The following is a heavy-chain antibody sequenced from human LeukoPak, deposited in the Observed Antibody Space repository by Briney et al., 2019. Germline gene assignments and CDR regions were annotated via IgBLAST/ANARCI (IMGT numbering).Heavy chain of an antibody. V-gene: IGHV4-39*07. Sequence: SETLSLTCTVSGGSISSSSYYWGWIRQPPGKGLEWIGSIYYSGSTYYNPSLKSRVTISVDTSKNQFSLKLSSVTAADTAVYYCARVPIAARMGYYYYYMDVWGKGTTVTVSS. CDR3: ARVPIAARMGYYYYYMDV. J-gene: IGHJ6*03. CDR2: IYYSGST. D-gene: IGHD6-6*01. CDR1: GGSISSSSYY.